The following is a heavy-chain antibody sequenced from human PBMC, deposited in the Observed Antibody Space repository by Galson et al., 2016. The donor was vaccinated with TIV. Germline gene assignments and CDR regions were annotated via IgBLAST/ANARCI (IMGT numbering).Heavy chain of an antibody. Sequence: SVKVSCKASGYNFNNFYLHWVRQAPGQGPEWMGWINPDNGLTHYAKQFQGRLTMTRDTSIRTAYLDLRGLRSDDTAVYYCARVYFIMSSASFDSWGQGSLVTVSS. J-gene: IGHJ5*01. D-gene: IGHD2/OR15-2a*01. CDR2: INPDNGLT. CDR3: ARVYFIMSSASFDS. CDR1: GYNFNNFY. V-gene: IGHV1-2*02.